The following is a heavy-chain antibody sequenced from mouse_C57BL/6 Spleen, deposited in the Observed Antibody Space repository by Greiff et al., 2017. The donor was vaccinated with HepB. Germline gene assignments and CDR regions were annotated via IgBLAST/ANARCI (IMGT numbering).Heavy chain of an antibody. D-gene: IGHD1-1*01. Sequence: EVQLQQSGPELVKPGASVKISCKASGYTFTDYYMNWVKQSHGKSLEWIGDINPNNGGTSYNQKFKGKATLTVDKSSSTAYMELRSLTSEDSAVYYCAREDYYGSSLAYWGQGTLVTVSA. J-gene: IGHJ3*01. CDR3: AREDYYGSSLAY. CDR2: INPNNGGT. V-gene: IGHV1-26*01. CDR1: GYTFTDYY.